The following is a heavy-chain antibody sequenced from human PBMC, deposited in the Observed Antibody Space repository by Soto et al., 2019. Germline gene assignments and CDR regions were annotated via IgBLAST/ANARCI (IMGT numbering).Heavy chain of an antibody. CDR2: ISYDGSNK. V-gene: IGHV3-30-3*01. CDR1: GFPSSRYA. Sequence: GGSLRLSWAASGFPSSRYAMPWVRQLPGKGLEWVAVISYDGSNKYYAASVRGGSTTSRDISKNPLYLQMNSLRAEDTAVYYCASSLIGYDPKDYYYYGRDVWGQGTTVTVSS. CDR3: ASSLIGYDPKDYYYYGRDV. D-gene: IGHD5-12*01. J-gene: IGHJ6*02.